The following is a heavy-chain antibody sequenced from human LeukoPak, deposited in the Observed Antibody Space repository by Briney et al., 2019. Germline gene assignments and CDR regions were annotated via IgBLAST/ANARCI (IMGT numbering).Heavy chain of an antibody. CDR2: ISGSGGST. D-gene: IGHD2-15*01. V-gene: IGHV3-23*01. CDR3: AKEYCSGGSCYSNWFDP. Sequence: GGSLRLSCAASGFTFSSYAMSWVRQAPGKGLEWVSAISGSGGSTYYADSVKGRFTISRDNSKNTLYLQMNSLRAEDTAVYYCAKEYCSGGSCYSNWFDPWGQGTLATVSS. CDR1: GFTFSSYA. J-gene: IGHJ5*02.